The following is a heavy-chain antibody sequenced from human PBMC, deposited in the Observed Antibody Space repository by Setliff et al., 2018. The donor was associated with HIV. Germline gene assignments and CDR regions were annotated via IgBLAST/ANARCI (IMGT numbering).Heavy chain of an antibody. CDR3: AKTIGRYFDIFDN. CDR2: ISYTGNT. V-gene: IGHV4-39*01. J-gene: IGHJ4*02. CDR1: GGSINRSNYY. Sequence: SETLSLTCTVPGGSINRSNYYWGWIRQPPGKGLEWIGTISYTGNTYYNPSLKSRVTTSVDTPKNQFSLKLNSVTAADTAVYYCAKTIGRYFDIFDNWGQGTLVTVSS. D-gene: IGHD3-9*01.